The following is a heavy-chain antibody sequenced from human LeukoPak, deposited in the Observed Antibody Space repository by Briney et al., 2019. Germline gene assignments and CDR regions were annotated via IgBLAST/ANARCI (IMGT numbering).Heavy chain of an antibody. CDR3: AGNAWELLGRAFDI. D-gene: IGHD1-26*01. V-gene: IGHV1-2*02. J-gene: IGHJ3*02. CDR1: GYTFTSYG. CDR2: INPNSGGT. Sequence: GASVKVSCKASGYTFTSYGISWVRQAPGQGLEWMGWINPNSGGTNYAQKFQGRVTMTRDTSISTVYMELSRLRSDDTAVYYCAGNAWELLGRAFDIWGQGTMVTVSS.